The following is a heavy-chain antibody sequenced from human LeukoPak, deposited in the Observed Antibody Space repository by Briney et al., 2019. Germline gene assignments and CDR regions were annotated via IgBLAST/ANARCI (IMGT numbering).Heavy chain of an antibody. Sequence: ASVKVSCKASGYTFTSYDINWVRQAPGQGLEWMGWISAYNGNTNYAQKLQGRVTMTTDTSTRTAYMELRSLRSDDTAVYYCARDSVSGSYGFNFDYWGQGTLVTVSS. CDR2: ISAYNGNT. CDR3: ARDSVSGSYGFNFDY. V-gene: IGHV1-18*01. J-gene: IGHJ4*02. CDR1: GYTFTSYD. D-gene: IGHD5-18*01.